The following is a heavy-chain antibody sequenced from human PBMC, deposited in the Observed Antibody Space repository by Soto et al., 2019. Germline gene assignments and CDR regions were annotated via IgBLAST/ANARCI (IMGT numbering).Heavy chain of an antibody. CDR2: MSHNGVIT. CDR3: ASTQFLTIVARGNF. V-gene: IGHV3-30-3*01. D-gene: IGHD3-10*01. J-gene: IGHJ4*02. Sequence: QGQLVESGGGVVQPGGSLRLSCAASGFSFSSHTMHWVRQAPGKGLEWLSLMSHNGVITFYAESVKGRFTISRDNSKNTLFLQMNSLTPEDTGLYYCASTQFLTIVARGNFWGPGTPVTVSA. CDR1: GFSFSSHT.